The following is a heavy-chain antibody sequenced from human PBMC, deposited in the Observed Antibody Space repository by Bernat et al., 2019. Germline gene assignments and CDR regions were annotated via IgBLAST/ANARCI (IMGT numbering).Heavy chain of an antibody. V-gene: IGHV3-7*03. J-gene: IGHJ4*02. CDR3: AREGGSGYSLDY. CDR2: INQDGSEK. CDR1: GITFSNYW. Sequence: EVQLVESGGGLVQPGGCLRLSCGVSGITFSNYWMSWVRQAPGKGLEWVANINQDGSEKNYADSVKGRFTLPRDNAKNSLYVQMTSQRAEETAVYYCAREGGSGYSLDYWGQGALVTVSS. D-gene: IGHD3-22*01.